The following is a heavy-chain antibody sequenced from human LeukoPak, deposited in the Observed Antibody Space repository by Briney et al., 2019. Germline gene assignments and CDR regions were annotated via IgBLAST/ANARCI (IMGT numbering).Heavy chain of an antibody. CDR2: IYYSGST. J-gene: IGHJ5*02. CDR3: ARGDIVVVPAAMPAGNWFDP. D-gene: IGHD2-2*01. CDR1: GGSISSGDYY. Sequence: SSVTLSLTCTVSGGSISSGDYYWSWIRQPPGKGLEWIGYIYYSGSTYYNPSLKSRVTISVDTSKNQFSLKLSSVTAADTAVYYCARGDIVVVPAAMPAGNWFDPWGQGTLVTVSS. V-gene: IGHV4-30-4*01.